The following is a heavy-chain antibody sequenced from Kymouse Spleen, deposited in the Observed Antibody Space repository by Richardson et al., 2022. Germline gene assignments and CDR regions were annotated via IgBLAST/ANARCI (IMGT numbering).Heavy chain of an antibody. D-gene: IGHD6-13*01. Sequence: QVQLVESGGGVVQPGRSLRLSCAASGFTFSSYGMHWVRQAPGKGLEWVAVIWYDGSNKYYADSVKGRFTISRDNSKNTLYLQMNSLRAEDTAVYYCARDSSSLLLLLRYGRLGPRDHGHRLL. CDR3: ARDSSSLLLLLRYGR. J-gene: IGHJ6*02. CDR1: GFTFSSYG. CDR2: IWYDGSNK. V-gene: IGHV3-33*01.